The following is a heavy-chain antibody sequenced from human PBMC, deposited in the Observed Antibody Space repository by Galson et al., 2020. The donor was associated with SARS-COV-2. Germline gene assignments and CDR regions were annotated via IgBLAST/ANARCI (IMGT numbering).Heavy chain of an antibody. Sequence: SGPTLVKPTQTLTLTCTFSGFSLSTSGVGVGWIRQPPGTALEWLALIYWNDDKRYSPSLKSRLTITKDTSKNQVVLTMTNMDPVDTATYYCAHGDYDFWYNYYYMDVWGKGTTVTVSS. D-gene: IGHD3-3*01. CDR3: AHGDYDFWYNYYYMDV. CDR1: GFSLSTSGVG. J-gene: IGHJ6*03. CDR2: IYWNDDK. V-gene: IGHV2-5*01.